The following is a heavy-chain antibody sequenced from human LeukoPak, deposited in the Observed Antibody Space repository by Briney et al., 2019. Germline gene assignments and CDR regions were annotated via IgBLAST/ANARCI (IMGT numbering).Heavy chain of an antibody. CDR3: ARVVAVAASRGAFDI. CDR1: GYTFTSYG. Sequence: ASVKVSCKASGYTFTSYGISWVRQAPGQGLEWMGWISAYNGNTNYAQKLQGRVTMTTDTSTSTAYMELSRLRSDDTAVYYCARVVAVAASRGAFDIWGQGTMVTVSS. J-gene: IGHJ3*02. CDR2: ISAYNGNT. V-gene: IGHV1-18*01. D-gene: IGHD6-19*01.